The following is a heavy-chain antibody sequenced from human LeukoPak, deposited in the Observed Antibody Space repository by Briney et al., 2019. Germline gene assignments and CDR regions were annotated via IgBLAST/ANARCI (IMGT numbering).Heavy chain of an antibody. CDR3: ARLGFGELFPYY. D-gene: IGHD3-10*01. Sequence: GESLKISCKGSGYSFTTYWISWVRQMPGKGLEWMGRIDPSDSYTNYSPSFQGHVTISADKSISTAFLQWSSLKASDTVMYYCARLGFGELFPYYWGQGTLVTVSS. CDR1: GYSFTTYW. CDR2: IDPSDSYT. V-gene: IGHV5-10-1*01. J-gene: IGHJ4*02.